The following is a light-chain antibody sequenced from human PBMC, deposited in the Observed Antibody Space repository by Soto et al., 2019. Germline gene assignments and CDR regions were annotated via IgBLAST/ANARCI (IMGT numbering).Light chain of an antibody. V-gene: IGLV1-40*01. J-gene: IGLJ3*02. CDR1: SSNIGAPYD. Sequence: QSVLTQPPSVSGAPGQRVTISCTGNSSNIGAPYDVHWYQQLPGTAPKLLIYGNSNRPAGVPDRFSASKSGTSASLAITGLKAEDEADYYCQSYDISLTDYCVFGGGTKLTVL. CDR3: QSYDISLTDYCV. CDR2: GNS.